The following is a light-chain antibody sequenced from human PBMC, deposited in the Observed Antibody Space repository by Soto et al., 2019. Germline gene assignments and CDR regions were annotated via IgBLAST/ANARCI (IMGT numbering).Light chain of an antibody. Sequence: QSALTQPASVSGSPGQSITISCTGTSSEVGGYNYVSWYQQHPGKAPRLMIYAASNRPSGVSHRFSGSRSGNTASLTISGLQAEDEAHYYCSSYTSGSTLYVFGTGTKLTVL. CDR3: SSYTSGSTLYV. CDR2: AAS. V-gene: IGLV2-14*01. CDR1: SSEVGGYNY. J-gene: IGLJ1*01.